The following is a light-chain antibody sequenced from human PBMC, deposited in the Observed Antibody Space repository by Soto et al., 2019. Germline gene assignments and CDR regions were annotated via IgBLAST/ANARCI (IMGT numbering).Light chain of an antibody. CDR2: GAS. Sequence: EIVLTHSPGTLSLSPWERATLSCRASQSVRSNLLAWYQQKPVQAPRLLIYGASNRATGIPARFSGSGSGTDFTLTITSLEPEDFAVYYCQHRSNWPLTSGGGTKVDIK. J-gene: IGKJ4*01. V-gene: IGKV3-11*01. CDR1: QSVRSN. CDR3: QHRSNWPLT.